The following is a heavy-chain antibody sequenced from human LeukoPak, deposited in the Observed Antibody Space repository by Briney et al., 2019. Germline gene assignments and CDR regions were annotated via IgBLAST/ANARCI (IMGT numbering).Heavy chain of an antibody. CDR1: GFTFSSYS. J-gene: IGHJ5*02. CDR2: ISSSSSYI. D-gene: IGHD2-2*01. V-gene: IGHV3-21*01. CDR3: ARGSGVVVPAAIHWFDP. Sequence: PGGSLRLSCAASGFTFSSYSMNWVRQAPGKGLEWVSSISSSSSYIYYADSVKGRFTISRDNAKNSLYLQMNSLRAEDTAVYYCARGSGVVVPAAIHWFDPWGQGTLVTVSS.